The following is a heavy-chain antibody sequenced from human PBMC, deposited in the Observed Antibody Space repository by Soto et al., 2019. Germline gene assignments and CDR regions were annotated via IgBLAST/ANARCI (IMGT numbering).Heavy chain of an antibody. Sequence: GASVKVSCKASGYTFTGYYMHWVRQAPGQGLEWMGWINPNSGGTNYAQKFQGWVTMTRDTSISTAYMELSRLRSDDTAVYYCAIWGAARSLHYYGMDVWGKGTTVTVSS. J-gene: IGHJ6*04. CDR1: GYTFTGYY. D-gene: IGHD6-6*01. CDR2: INPNSGGT. CDR3: AIWGAARSLHYYGMDV. V-gene: IGHV1-2*04.